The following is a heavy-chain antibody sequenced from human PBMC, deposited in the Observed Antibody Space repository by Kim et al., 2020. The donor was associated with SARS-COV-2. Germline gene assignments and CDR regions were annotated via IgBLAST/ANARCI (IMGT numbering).Heavy chain of an antibody. CDR1: GYTFTSYA. D-gene: IGHD2-15*01. CDR2: INAGNGNT. V-gene: IGHV1-3*01. Sequence: ASVKVSCKASGYTFTSYAMHWVRQAPGQRLEWMGWINAGNGNTKYSQKFQGRVTITRDTSASTAYMELSSLRSEDTAVYYCARAGGYCSGGSCSHHTLGIDYWGQGTLVTVSS. J-gene: IGHJ4*02. CDR3: ARAGGYCSGGSCSHHTLGIDY.